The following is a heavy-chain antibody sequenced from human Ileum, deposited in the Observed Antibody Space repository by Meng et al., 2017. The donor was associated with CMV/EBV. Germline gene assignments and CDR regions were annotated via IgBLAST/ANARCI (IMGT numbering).Heavy chain of an antibody. J-gene: IGHJ4*02. CDR3: ATAPGYYHTSPYDY. Sequence: GSLRLSCVASGFTFSNAWMNWIRQSPGKGLEWVGLIKSKADGGTTDYTEALKGRFTISRDDSRNTLYLQMDSLKTDDTAVYYCATAPGYYHTSPYDYWGQGTLVTVSS. CDR1: GFTFSNAW. CDR2: IKSKADGGTT. V-gene: IGHV3-15*01. D-gene: IGHD3-22*01.